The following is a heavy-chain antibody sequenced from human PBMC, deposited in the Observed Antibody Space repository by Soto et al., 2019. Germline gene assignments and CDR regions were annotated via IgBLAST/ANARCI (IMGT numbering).Heavy chain of an antibody. CDR1: GGYISSTPYY. CDR2: IYYSGRT. J-gene: IGHJ3*01. CDR3: ARHSSLGSGYDP. Sequence: QLQLQESGPGLVKPSETLSLTCTVSGGYISSTPYYWGWIRQPPGKGLEWIGTIYYSGRTYYNPSLERLVTISVDTSKNQCSLKMNFVTAADTAVYYCARHSSLGSGYDPWGQGTMVTVSP. V-gene: IGHV4-39*01. D-gene: IGHD3-22*01.